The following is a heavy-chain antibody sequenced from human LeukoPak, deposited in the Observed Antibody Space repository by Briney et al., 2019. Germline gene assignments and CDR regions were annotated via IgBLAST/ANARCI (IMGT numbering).Heavy chain of an antibody. Sequence: VASVKLSCKASGGTISSYAISWVRQPPGQGLEWVGSIIPNLGIANYAQKFRDRVTITADKTTNTPYMELSSLISDDTAVYYCAGLASDYGETTNFDYWGQGTLVTVPS. J-gene: IGHJ4*02. CDR1: GGTISSYA. CDR2: IIPNLGIA. CDR3: AGLASDYGETTNFDY. V-gene: IGHV1-69*04. D-gene: IGHD4-17*01.